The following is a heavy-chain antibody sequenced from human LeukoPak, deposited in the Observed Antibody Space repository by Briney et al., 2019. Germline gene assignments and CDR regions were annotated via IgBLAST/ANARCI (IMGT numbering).Heavy chain of an antibody. J-gene: IGHJ6*03. CDR3: ARGVVGYCTNGVCYNHYYYYMDV. CDR2: MNPNSGNT. V-gene: IGHV1-8*03. Sequence: ASVKVSCKASGYTFTSYDINWVRQATGQGLEWMGWMNPNSGNTGYAQKFQGRVTITRNTSISTAYMELSSLRSEDTAVYYCARGVVGYCTNGVCYNHYYYYMDVWGKGTTVTVSS. D-gene: IGHD2-8*01. CDR1: GYTFTSYD.